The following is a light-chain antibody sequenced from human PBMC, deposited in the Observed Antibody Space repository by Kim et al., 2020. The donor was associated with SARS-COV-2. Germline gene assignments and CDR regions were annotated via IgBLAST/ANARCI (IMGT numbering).Light chain of an antibody. CDR3: QQYGSLPWT. CDR1: QSISNNY. CDR2: GAS. Sequence: EIVLTQSPATRPLSPGDTATLSCRASQSISNNYLPWFQQIPGQAPRLLFYGASKRNTGIPDRFSGSGSGTDFTLTISRLEPEDFAVYYCQQYGSLPWTFGQGTKVDIK. V-gene: IGKV3-20*01. J-gene: IGKJ1*01.